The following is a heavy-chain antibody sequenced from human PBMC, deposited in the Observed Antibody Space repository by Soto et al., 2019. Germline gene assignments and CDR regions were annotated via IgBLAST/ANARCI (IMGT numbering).Heavy chain of an antibody. D-gene: IGHD3-10*01. CDR1: GYTFTSYY. V-gene: IGHV1-46*03. J-gene: IGHJ5*02. Sequence: QVQLVQSGAEVKKPGASVKVSCKASGYTFTSYYMHWVRQAPGQGLEWMGIINPSGGSTSYAQKFQGRVTMTRDTSTSTVYMELSSLRSEDTAVYYCARVKITMVRGVIGTANWFDPWGQGTLVTVSS. CDR3: ARVKITMVRGVIGTANWFDP. CDR2: INPSGGST.